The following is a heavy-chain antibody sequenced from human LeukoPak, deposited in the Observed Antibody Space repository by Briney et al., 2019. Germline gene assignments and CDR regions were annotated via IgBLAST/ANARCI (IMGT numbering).Heavy chain of an antibody. J-gene: IGHJ4*02. Sequence: GGSLRLSCAASGFTFSSYSMNWVRQAPGKGLEWVSYISSSSTIYYADSVKGRFTISRDSAKNSLFLQMNSLRADDTAVYYCARGPDFWSAYEDCWGQGTLVTVSS. CDR3: ARGPDFWSAYEDC. CDR1: GFTFSSYS. CDR2: ISSSSTI. V-gene: IGHV3-48*01. D-gene: IGHD3-3*01.